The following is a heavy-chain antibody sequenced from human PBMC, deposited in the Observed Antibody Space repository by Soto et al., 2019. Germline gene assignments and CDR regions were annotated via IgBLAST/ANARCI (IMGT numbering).Heavy chain of an antibody. D-gene: IGHD2-15*01. V-gene: IGHV3-53*01. J-gene: IGHJ4*02. Sequence: SWVRQAQGKGLEWVSVIYSGGSTYYADSVKGRFTISRDNSKNTLYLQMNSLRAEDTAVYYCVRTRYFDYWGQGTLVTVSS. CDR2: IYSGGST. CDR3: VRTRYFDY.